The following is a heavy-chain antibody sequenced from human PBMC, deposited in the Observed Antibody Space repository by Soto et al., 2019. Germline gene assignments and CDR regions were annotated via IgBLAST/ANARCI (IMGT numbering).Heavy chain of an antibody. Sequence: QVHLQESGPGLVKPSQTLSLTCTVSGGSIISGGYYWSWIRQHPGKGMEWIGYIYYNGSPYYNPSLKSRVTISLDTSKNQFSMNLRSETAADTAVYYCARGVRVYSGYDPPDYWGQGTLVTVSS. D-gene: IGHD5-12*01. CDR2: IYYNGSP. CDR1: GGSIISGGYY. CDR3: ARGVRVYSGYDPPDY. V-gene: IGHV4-31*03. J-gene: IGHJ4*01.